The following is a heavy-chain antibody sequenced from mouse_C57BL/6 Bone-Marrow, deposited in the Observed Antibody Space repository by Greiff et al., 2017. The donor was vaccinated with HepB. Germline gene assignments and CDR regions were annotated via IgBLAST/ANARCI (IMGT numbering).Heavy chain of an antibody. CDR3: ARKGCLPYFDV. CDR1: GYSITSGYY. J-gene: IGHJ1*03. CDR2: ISYDGSN. D-gene: IGHD6-1*01. V-gene: IGHV3-6*01. Sequence: ESGPGLVKPSQSLSLSCSVTGYSITSGYYWNWIRQFPGNKLEWMGYISYDGSNNYNPSLKNRISISRDTSKNQFCLKLNAVTTEDTATYYCARKGCLPYFDVWGTGTTVTVSS.